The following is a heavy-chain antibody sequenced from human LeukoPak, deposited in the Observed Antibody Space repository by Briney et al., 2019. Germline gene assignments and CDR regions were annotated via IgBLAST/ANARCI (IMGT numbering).Heavy chain of an antibody. CDR2: INPNSGGT. V-gene: IGHV1-2*02. Sequence: GASVKVSCKASGYTFTGYYMHWVRQAPGQGLEWMGWINPNSGGTNYAQKFRGRVTMTRDTSISTAYMELSRLRSDDTAVYYCARRHGGGSYYWFDPWGQGTLVTVSS. J-gene: IGHJ5*02. CDR1: GYTFTGYY. CDR3: ARRHGGGSYYWFDP. D-gene: IGHD1-26*01.